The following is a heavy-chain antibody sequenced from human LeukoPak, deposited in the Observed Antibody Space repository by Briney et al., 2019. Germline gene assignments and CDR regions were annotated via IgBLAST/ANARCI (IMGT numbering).Heavy chain of an antibody. J-gene: IGHJ4*02. D-gene: IGHD2-21*02. V-gene: IGHV3-30*18. CDR1: GFTFSSYG. Sequence: PGRSLRLSCAASGFTFSSYGMHWVRQAPGKGLEWVAVISYDGSNKYYADSVKGRFTISRDNSKNTLYLQMNSLRAEDTAVYYRAKDYCGGDCYSPLCWGQGTLVTVSS. CDR3: AKDYCGGDCYSPLC. CDR2: ISYDGSNK.